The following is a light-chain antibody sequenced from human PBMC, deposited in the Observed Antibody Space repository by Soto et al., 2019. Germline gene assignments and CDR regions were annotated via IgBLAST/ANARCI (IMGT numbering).Light chain of an antibody. CDR2: EVS. CDR3: SSYTNTITLVV. J-gene: IGLJ2*01. Sequence: QSALTQPASVSGSPGQSITISCTGTSSDVGGYNYVSWYQHHPGKAPKLLIYEVSNRPSGVSNRFSGSKSGNTASLTISGLQAEDEAYYYCSSYTNTITLVVFGGGTKVTVL. V-gene: IGLV2-14*01. CDR1: SSDVGGYNY.